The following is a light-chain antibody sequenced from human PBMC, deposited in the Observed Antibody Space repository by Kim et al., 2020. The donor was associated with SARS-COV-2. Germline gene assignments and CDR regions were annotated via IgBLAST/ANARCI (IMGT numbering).Light chain of an antibody. CDR2: AAS. Sequence: AIRMTQSPSSFSASTGDRVTITCRASQDISSYLAWYQQKPGKAPKLLIYAASTLQSGVPSRFSGSGSGTDFTLTINCLQSEDFATYYCQQSSTYPITFGGGTKVDIK. J-gene: IGKJ4*01. CDR1: QDISSY. CDR3: QQSSTYPIT. V-gene: IGKV1-8*01.